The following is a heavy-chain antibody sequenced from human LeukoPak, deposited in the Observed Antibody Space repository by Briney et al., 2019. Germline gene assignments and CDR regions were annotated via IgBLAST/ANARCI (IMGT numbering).Heavy chain of an antibody. CDR1: GGSIGSTTYF. CDR3: AREDDGNTADAYDV. D-gene: IGHD4-23*01. Sequence: PSETLSLSCTVSGGSIGSTTYFWAWIRQPPGKGLEWIGTINKGGSTYYSPSLRSRVTIAVDTSKNQFSLRLSSVAAADTALYYCAREDDGNTADAYDVWAQGTTVTVSS. CDR2: INKGGST. V-gene: IGHV4-39*02. J-gene: IGHJ3*01.